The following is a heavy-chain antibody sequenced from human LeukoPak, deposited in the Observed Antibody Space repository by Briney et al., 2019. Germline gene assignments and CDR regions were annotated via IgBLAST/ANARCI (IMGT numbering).Heavy chain of an antibody. CDR3: ARVIYYYYYMDV. CDR2: ISSSGSTI. Sequence: GGSLRLSCAASGFTFSDYYMSWTRQAPGKGLEWVSYISSSGSTIYYADSVKGRFTISRDNAKNSLYLQMNSLRAEDTAVYYCARVIYYYYYMDVWGKGTTVTISS. V-gene: IGHV3-11*01. CDR1: GFTFSDYY. D-gene: IGHD2/OR15-2a*01. J-gene: IGHJ6*03.